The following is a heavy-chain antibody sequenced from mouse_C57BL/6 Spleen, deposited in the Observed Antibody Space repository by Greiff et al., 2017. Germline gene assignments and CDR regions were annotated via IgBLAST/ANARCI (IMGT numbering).Heavy chain of an antibody. J-gene: IGHJ4*01. Sequence: VQLQQSGPELVKPGASVKISCKASGYAFSSSWMNWVKQRPGKGLEWIGRIYPGDGDTNYNGKFKGKATLTADKSSSTAYMQLSSLTSEDSAVYFCAREGYYGSRGMDYWGQGTSVTVSS. V-gene: IGHV1-82*01. CDR3: AREGYYGSRGMDY. D-gene: IGHD1-1*01. CDR2: IYPGDGDT. CDR1: GYAFSSSW.